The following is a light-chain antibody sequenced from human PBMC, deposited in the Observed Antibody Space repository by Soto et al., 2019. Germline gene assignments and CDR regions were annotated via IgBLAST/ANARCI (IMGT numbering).Light chain of an antibody. J-gene: IGKJ1*01. CDR1: QSVSSN. Sequence: EIVMTQTPGTLAVSPGGRATLSCRASQSVSSNLAWYQQKPGQAPRLLIYGASTRATGIPARFSGSGSGTEFTLALSSLQSEDFAVYNCQPYNNWPRTFGQGTKVDIK. V-gene: IGKV3-15*01. CDR2: GAS. CDR3: QPYNNWPRT.